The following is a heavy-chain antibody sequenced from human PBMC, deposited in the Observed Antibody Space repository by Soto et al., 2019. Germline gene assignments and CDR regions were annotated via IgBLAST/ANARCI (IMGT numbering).Heavy chain of an antibody. J-gene: IGHJ6*02. CDR2: INWNGGST. Sequence: GGSLRLSCAASGFTFDDYGMSWVRQAPGKGLEWVSGINWNGGSTGYADSVKGRFTISRDNSKNTLYLQMNSLSAEDTAVYYCARRDQIAYYYGMDVWGQGTTVTVSS. V-gene: IGHV3-20*04. D-gene: IGHD2-21*01. CDR1: GFTFDDYG. CDR3: ARRDQIAYYYGMDV.